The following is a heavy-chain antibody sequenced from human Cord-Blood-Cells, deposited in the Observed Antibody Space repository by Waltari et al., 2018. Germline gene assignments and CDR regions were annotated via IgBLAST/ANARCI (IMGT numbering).Heavy chain of an antibody. CDR3: ASRGDSSSSGDAFDI. Sequence: EVQLVQSGAEVKKPGESLQISCKGSGYSFTSYWIGWVRQMPGKDLEWMGIIYPGDSDTRYSPSFQGQVTISADKSISTAYLQWSSLKASDTAMFYCASRGDSSSSGDAFDIWGQGTMVTVSS. CDR2: IYPGDSDT. CDR1: GYSFTSYW. V-gene: IGHV5-51*03. J-gene: IGHJ3*02. D-gene: IGHD6-6*01.